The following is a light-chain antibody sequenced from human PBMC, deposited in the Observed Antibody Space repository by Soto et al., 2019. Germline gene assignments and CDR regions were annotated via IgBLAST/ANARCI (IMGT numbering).Light chain of an antibody. CDR3: CSFAYTALL. Sequence: QSVLTQPASVSGSPGQSITISCTGTSSDVGNYNLVSWYQHHPGKAPKLMIYEVTKRPSGVSNRFSGSKSGNTASLTISGLQAEDEADYYCCSFAYTALLFGGGTRSPS. CDR1: SSDVGNYNL. J-gene: IGLJ2*01. CDR2: EVT. V-gene: IGLV2-23*02.